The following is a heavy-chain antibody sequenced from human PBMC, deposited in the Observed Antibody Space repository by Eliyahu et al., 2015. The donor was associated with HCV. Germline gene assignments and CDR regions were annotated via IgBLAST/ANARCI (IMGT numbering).Heavy chain of an antibody. V-gene: IGHV3-21*01. CDR1: GFTFSSYS. CDR2: ISSSSSYI. D-gene: IGHD4-17*01. J-gene: IGHJ4*02. Sequence: EVQLVESGGGLVKPGGSLRLSCAASGFTFSSYSMNWVRQAPGKGLEWVSSISSSSSYIYYADSVKGRFTISRDNAKNSLYLQMNSLRAEDTAVYYCAREYGDYGRADDYWGQGTLVTVSS. CDR3: AREYGDYGRADDY.